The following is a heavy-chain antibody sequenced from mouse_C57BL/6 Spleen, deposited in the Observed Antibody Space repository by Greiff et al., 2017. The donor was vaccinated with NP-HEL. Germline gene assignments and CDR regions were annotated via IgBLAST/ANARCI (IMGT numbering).Heavy chain of an antibody. V-gene: IGHV1-82*01. Sequence: VQLQESGPELVKPGASVKISCKASGYAFSSSWMNWVKQRPGKGLEWIGRIYPGDGDTNYNGKFKGKATLTADKSSSTAYMQLSSLTSEDSAVYFCARCEDYAMDYWGQGTSVTVSS. CDR2: IYPGDGDT. CDR1: GYAFSSSW. CDR3: ARCEDYAMDY. J-gene: IGHJ4*01.